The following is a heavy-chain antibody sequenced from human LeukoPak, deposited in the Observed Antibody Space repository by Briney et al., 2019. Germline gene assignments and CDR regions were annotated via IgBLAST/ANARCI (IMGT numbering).Heavy chain of an antibody. CDR1: GGSVTSTNW. CDR3: AREGGFYRPLDY. Sequence: TSETLSLTCGVSGGSVTSTNWWTWVRQPPGKGLEWIGEFHLDGRTNYNPSLKSRLTMSVDLSENHVSLKLTSVTAADTAVYYCAREGGFYRPLDYSGQGTLVTVSS. CDR2: FHLDGRT. J-gene: IGHJ4*02. V-gene: IGHV4-4*02. D-gene: IGHD3-3*01.